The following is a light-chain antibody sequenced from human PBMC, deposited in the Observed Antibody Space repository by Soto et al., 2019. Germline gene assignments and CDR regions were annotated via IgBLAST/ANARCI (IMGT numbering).Light chain of an antibody. Sequence: DIQMTQSPSSLSASVGDRVTITCRASQSISSYLNWYQQKPGKAPKLLIYAASSLQSGVPSRFSGSGSGTDFTLTISSLQPEDFATYYCQQSYETPYTFVQGTKLESK. V-gene: IGKV1-39*01. J-gene: IGKJ2*01. CDR3: QQSYETPYT. CDR1: QSISSY. CDR2: AAS.